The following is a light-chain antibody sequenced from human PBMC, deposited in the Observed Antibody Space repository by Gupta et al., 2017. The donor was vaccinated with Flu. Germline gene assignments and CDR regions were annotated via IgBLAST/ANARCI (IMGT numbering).Light chain of an antibody. Sequence: DIQMTQSPSSLSASVGDRVIITCRASQGINNFLNWYQQKPGAVPNLLIYGSSTLKSGVPSRLSGSGFETDFTRTSTSMQPEDVETYYGQHKDKFGQGTKVEVK. J-gene: IGKJ1*01. CDR3: QHKDK. V-gene: IGKV1-39*01. CDR2: GSS. CDR1: QGINNF.